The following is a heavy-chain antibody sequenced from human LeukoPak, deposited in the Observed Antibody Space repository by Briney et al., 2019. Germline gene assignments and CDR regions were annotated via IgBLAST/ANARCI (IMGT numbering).Heavy chain of an antibody. CDR3: ARDIADCSGDTCYNIRFDS. CDR2: INPSGGST. D-gene: IGHD2-15*01. J-gene: IGHJ5*01. Sequence: GASVKVSCKASGYTFTSYYMHWVRQAPGQGLEWMGIINPSGGSTSYAQKFQGRVTMTRDMSTSTVYMELSSLRSEDTAVYYCARDIADCSGDTCYNIRFDSWGQGTLVIVSS. CDR1: GYTFTSYY. V-gene: IGHV1-46*01.